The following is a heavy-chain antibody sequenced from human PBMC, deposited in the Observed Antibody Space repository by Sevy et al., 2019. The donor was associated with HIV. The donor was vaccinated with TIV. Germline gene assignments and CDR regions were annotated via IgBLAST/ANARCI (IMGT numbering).Heavy chain of an antibody. V-gene: IGHV3-30*18. CDR3: AKLRSAFGPLDD. Sequence: GGSLRLSCAASGFTFSSHGMHWVRQAPGKGLEWVAFISYDGSKKYYTVSVKGRFTISRDNSKNTVYLQMNSLRAEDTAVYSCAKLRSAFGPLDDWGQGTLVPVSS. CDR2: ISYDGSKK. J-gene: IGHJ4*02. D-gene: IGHD3-16*01. CDR1: GFTFSSHG.